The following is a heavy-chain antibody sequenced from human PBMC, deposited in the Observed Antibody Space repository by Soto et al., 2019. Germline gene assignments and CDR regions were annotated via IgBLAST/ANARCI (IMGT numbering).Heavy chain of an antibody. CDR3: AHRLRDGYSNYGGYRHYYGMDV. CDR2: IYWDDDK. V-gene: IGHV2-5*02. J-gene: IGHJ6*02. CDR1: GFSLSTSAVS. Sequence: SGPTLVNSTQTLTLTCTFSGFSLSTSAVSVAWIRQPPGKALEWLALIYWDDDKRYSPSLKSRLTITKDTSKNQVVLTMTNMDPVDTATYYCAHRLRDGYSNYGGYRHYYGMDVWGQGTTVTVSS. D-gene: IGHD4-4*01.